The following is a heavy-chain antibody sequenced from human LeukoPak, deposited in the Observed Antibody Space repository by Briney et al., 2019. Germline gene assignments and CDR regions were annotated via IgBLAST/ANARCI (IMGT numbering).Heavy chain of an antibody. CDR2: IKQDGSEK. V-gene: IGHV3-7*01. Sequence: GGSLRLSCAASGFTSSSYWMTWGRQAPGKGVEGVANIKQDGSEKYYVDSVKGRFTISRDNAKNSLYLQMNSLRAEDTAVYYCARDRRGVGYRPQYYYYYYMDVWGKGTTVTVSS. J-gene: IGHJ6*03. CDR3: ARDRRGVGYRPQYYYYYYMDV. CDR1: GFTSSSYW. D-gene: IGHD5-24*01.